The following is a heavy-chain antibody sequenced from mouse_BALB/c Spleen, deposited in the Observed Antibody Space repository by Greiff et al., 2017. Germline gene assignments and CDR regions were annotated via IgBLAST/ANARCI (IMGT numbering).Heavy chain of an antibody. CDR3: ARDEKYYYGRSLAWFAY. CDR1: GYTFTEYI. D-gene: IGHD1-1*01. J-gene: IGHJ3*01. Sequence: QVQLQQSGAELVKPGASVKLSCKASGYTFTEYIIHWVKQRSGQGLEWIGWFYPGSGSIKYNEKFKDKATLTADKSSSTVYMELSRLTSEDSAVDFCARDEKYYYGRSLAWFAYWGQGTLVTVSA. V-gene: IGHV1-62-2*01. CDR2: FYPGSGSI.